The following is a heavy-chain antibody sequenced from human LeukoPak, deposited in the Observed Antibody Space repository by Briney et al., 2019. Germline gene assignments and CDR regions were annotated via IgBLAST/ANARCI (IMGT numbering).Heavy chain of an antibody. CDR1: GGSFNDYY. Sequence: PSETLSLTCAVYGGSFNDYYWNWIRQPAGKGLEWIGRIYTSGSTNYNPSLKSRVTMSVDTSKNQFSLKLSSVTAADTAVYYCARDLAAAGSLDYWGQGTLVTVSS. J-gene: IGHJ4*02. V-gene: IGHV4-4*07. CDR2: IYTSGST. D-gene: IGHD6-13*01. CDR3: ARDLAAAGSLDY.